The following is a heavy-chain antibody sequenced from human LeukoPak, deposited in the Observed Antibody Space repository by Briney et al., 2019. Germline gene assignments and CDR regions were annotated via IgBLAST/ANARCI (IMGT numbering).Heavy chain of an antibody. V-gene: IGHV3-23*01. D-gene: IGHD2-15*01. CDR2: VSPPGGGT. CDR3: ARGGNKYCSGGSCYFDY. CDR1: GFSFSYHG. J-gene: IGHJ4*02. Sequence: GGTLRLSCAASGFSFSYHGMNWVRQAPGKGLEWLSGVSPPGGGTYYADSVKGRFTISRDNSKNTLYLHMNSLRAEDTAVYYCARGGNKYCSGGSCYFDYWGQGTLVTVSS.